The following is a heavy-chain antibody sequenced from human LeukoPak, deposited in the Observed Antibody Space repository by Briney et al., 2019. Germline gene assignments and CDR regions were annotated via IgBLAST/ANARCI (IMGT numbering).Heavy chain of an antibody. CDR3: AREGYYYDSSGYYSWISY. D-gene: IGHD3-22*01. J-gene: IGHJ4*02. V-gene: IGHV3-48*04. CDR2: ISSSSSTI. CDR1: GFTFSSYS. Sequence: GGSLRLSCAASGFTFSSYSMSWVRQAPGKGLEWVSYISSSSSTIYYADSVKGRFTISRDNAKNSLYLQMNSLRAEDTAVYYCAREGYYYDSSGYYSWISYWGQGTLVTVSS.